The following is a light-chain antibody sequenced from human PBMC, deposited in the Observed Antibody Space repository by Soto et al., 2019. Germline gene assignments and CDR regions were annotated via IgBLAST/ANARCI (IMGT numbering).Light chain of an antibody. Sequence: ENMLTQSPATLSLTPGERATLSCRASQSVSSYLAWYQQKPGQAPRLLIYDASNRATGIPARFSGSGSGTDFTLTISSLEPEDFAVYYCQQRSNWPPTFGQGRRLEIK. CDR1: QSVSSY. CDR2: DAS. J-gene: IGKJ5*01. V-gene: IGKV3-11*01. CDR3: QQRSNWPPT.